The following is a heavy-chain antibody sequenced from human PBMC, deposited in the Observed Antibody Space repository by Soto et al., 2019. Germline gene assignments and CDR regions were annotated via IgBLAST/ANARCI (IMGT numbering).Heavy chain of an antibody. CDR1: GYTFTSYD. CDR3: ARVIVLVPATSHYYYYYGMDV. D-gene: IGHD2-2*01. V-gene: IGHV1-8*01. Sequence: ASVKVSCKASGYTFTSYDINWVRQATGQRLESMGWMNPNSGNTGYAQKFQGRVTMTRNTSISTAYMELSSLRSEDTAVHYCARVIVLVPATSHYYYYYGMDVWGQGTTVTVSS. J-gene: IGHJ6*02. CDR2: MNPNSGNT.